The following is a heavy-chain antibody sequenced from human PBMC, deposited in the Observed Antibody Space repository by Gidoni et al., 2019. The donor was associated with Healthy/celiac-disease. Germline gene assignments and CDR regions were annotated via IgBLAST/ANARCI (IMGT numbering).Heavy chain of an antibody. D-gene: IGHD3-10*01. J-gene: IGHJ4*02. CDR2: IKSKTDGGTT. CDR3: TTDQLMRVSGSYYVFDY. Sequence: EVQLVESGGGLVKPGGSLRLSCAASGFTFRNAWMSWVRQAPGKGLEWVGRIKSKTDGGTTDYAAPVKGRFTISRDDSKNTLYLQMNSLKTEDTAVYYCTTDQLMRVSGSYYVFDYWGQGTLVTVSS. V-gene: IGHV3-15*01. CDR1: GFTFRNAW.